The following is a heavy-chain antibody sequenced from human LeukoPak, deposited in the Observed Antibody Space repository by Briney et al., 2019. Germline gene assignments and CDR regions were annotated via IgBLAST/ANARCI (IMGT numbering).Heavy chain of an antibody. V-gene: IGHV3-7*01. J-gene: IGHJ6*03. CDR1: GFTFSSYW. D-gene: IGHD6-19*01. CDR3: AREGVAVAGTARGMDV. CDR2: IKQDGSEK. Sequence: GGSLRLSCAASGFTFSSYWMSWVRQAPGKGLEWVANIKQDGSEKYYVDSVKGRFTTSRDNAKNSLYLQMNSLRAEDTAVYYCAREGVAVAGTARGMDVWGKGTTVTVSS.